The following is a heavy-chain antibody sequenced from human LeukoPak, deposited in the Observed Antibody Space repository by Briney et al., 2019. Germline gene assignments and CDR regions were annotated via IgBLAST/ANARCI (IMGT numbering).Heavy chain of an antibody. D-gene: IGHD1-26*01. V-gene: IGHV4-59*12. J-gene: IGHJ4*02. CDR3: ARGQRSYFRAVDQ. Sequence: SETLSLTCTVSGGSISTYYRSWIRQPPGKGLEWIGYIYYSGSTNYNPSLKSRVTILVDTSKNQFSLKLTSVTAADTAVYYCARGQRSYFRAVDQWGQGTLVTVSS. CDR2: IYYSGST. CDR1: GGSISTYY.